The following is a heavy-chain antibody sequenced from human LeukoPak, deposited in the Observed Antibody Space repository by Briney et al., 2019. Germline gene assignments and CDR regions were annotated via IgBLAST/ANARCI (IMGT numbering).Heavy chain of an antibody. CDR2: IRYDGSNK. D-gene: IGHD3-10*01. Sequence: GGSLRLSCAASGFTFSSYGMHLVRQAPGKGLEWVAFIRYDGSNKYYADSVKGRFTISRDNSKHTLYLQMNSLRAEDTAVYYCAKDLIGSGSYYNPYYFDYWGQGTLVTVSS. V-gene: IGHV3-30*02. J-gene: IGHJ4*02. CDR3: AKDLIGSGSYYNPYYFDY. CDR1: GFTFSSYG.